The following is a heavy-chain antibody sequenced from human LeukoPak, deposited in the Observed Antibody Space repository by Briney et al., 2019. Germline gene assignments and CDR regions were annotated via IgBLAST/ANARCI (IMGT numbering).Heavy chain of an antibody. CDR3: ASPPGATRGY. Sequence: QPGRSLRLSCAASGFTFSSYGMHWVRQAPGKGLEWVAVISYDGSNKYYADSVKGRFTISRDNSKNTLYLQMNSLRAEDTAVYYCASPPGATRGYWGQGTLVTVSS. V-gene: IGHV3-30*03. J-gene: IGHJ4*02. D-gene: IGHD1-26*01. CDR1: GFTFSSYG. CDR2: ISYDGSNK.